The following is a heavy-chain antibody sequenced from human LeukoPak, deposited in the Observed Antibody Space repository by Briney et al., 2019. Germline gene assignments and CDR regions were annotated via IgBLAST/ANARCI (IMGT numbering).Heavy chain of an antibody. Sequence: ASVKVSCKASGYTLTGYHLHWVRQAPGQGLEWMGWFNPYSGATNYAQKLQGRVTMTRDTSISTAYMELSRLRSDDTAVYYCASGPAYCSGGSCYSRNWFDPWGQGTLVTVSS. CDR3: ASGPAYCSGGSCYSRNWFDP. V-gene: IGHV1-2*02. J-gene: IGHJ5*02. D-gene: IGHD2-15*01. CDR1: GYTLTGYH. CDR2: FNPYSGAT.